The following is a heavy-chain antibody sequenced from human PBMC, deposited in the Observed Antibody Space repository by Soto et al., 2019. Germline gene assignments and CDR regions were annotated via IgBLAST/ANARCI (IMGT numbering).Heavy chain of an antibody. CDR1: GGSVSSSRYY. J-gene: IGHJ4*02. V-gene: IGHV4-61*01. D-gene: IGHD1-26*01. CDR2: VYYSGIT. Sequence: QVQLQESGPGLVKPSETLSLTCTVSGGSVSSSRYYWSWIRQPPGKGLEWIGYVYYSGITNYSPSLKSRVTISVDTSKNQFSLQLNSVTAADTAVYYCARDGGYSGSYRWDYWGQGTLVTVSS. CDR3: ARDGGYSGSYRWDY.